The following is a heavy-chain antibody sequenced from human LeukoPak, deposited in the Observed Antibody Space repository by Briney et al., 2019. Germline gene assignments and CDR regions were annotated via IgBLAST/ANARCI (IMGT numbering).Heavy chain of an antibody. J-gene: IGHJ4*02. CDR2: ISSSSSYI. CDR1: GFTFSSYS. Sequence: PGGSLRLSCAASGFTFSSYSMNWVRQAPGKGLEWVSSISSSSSYIYYADSVKGRFTISRDNAKNSLYPQMNSLRAEDTAVYYCARDQAPSGWYYFDYWGQGTLVTVSS. CDR3: ARDQAPSGWYYFDY. D-gene: IGHD6-19*01. V-gene: IGHV3-21*01.